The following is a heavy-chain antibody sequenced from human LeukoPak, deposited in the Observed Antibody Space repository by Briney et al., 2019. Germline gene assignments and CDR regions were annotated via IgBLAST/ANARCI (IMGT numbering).Heavy chain of an antibody. Sequence: GGSLRLSCTASGITFNNYAMSWVRQAPGKGLEWVSTISGRGDVTYYADSVKGRFTISRDNSKNTLYLQMTGLRAEDTAVYYCAKLKRVGIAPFDDWGQGILVTVSS. CDR2: ISGRGDVT. CDR1: GITFNNYA. V-gene: IGHV3-23*01. CDR3: AKLKRVGIAPFDD. J-gene: IGHJ4*02. D-gene: IGHD3-10*01.